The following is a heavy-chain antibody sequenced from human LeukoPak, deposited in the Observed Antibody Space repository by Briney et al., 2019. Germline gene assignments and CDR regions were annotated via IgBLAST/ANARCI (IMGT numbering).Heavy chain of an antibody. CDR2: ISYDGSNK. Sequence: GRSLRLSCAASGFTFSSYALHWVRQAPGKGLEWVAVISYDGSNKYYADSVKGRFTISRDNSKNTLYLQMNSLGAEDTAVYYCAREGDAYYYGMDVWGQGTTVTVSS. D-gene: IGHD5-24*01. CDR1: GFTFSSYA. V-gene: IGHV3-30*14. CDR3: AREGDAYYYGMDV. J-gene: IGHJ6*02.